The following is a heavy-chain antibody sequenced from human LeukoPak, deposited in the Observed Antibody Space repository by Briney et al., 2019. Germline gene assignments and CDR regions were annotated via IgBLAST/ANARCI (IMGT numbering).Heavy chain of an antibody. Sequence: SETLSLTCTVSGGSISSNNYYWGWIRQPPGKGLEWIGSIYYTGSTYYNPSLKSRVTISVDTSKTQFSLKLSSVTAADTAVYYCARHCTTQLEIFDVWGQGTLVTVSS. V-gene: IGHV4-39*01. D-gene: IGHD2-8*01. CDR1: GGSISSNNYY. CDR3: ARHCTTQLEIFDV. J-gene: IGHJ3*01. CDR2: IYYTGST.